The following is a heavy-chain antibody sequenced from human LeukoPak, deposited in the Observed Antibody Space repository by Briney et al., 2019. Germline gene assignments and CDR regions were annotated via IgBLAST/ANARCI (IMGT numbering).Heavy chain of an antibody. V-gene: IGHV4-4*02. D-gene: IGHD3-16*01. Sequence: RPGGSLGLSCAASGFTFSSYGMHWVRQAPGKGLGWIGEIYYTGDTNYNPSLKSRLTISVDKSKNHFSLNLTSVTAADTAVYYCARGWATGSLGYYYYGMDIWGKGTTVIVSS. CDR2: IYYTGDT. CDR1: GFTFSSYG. J-gene: IGHJ6*04. CDR3: ARGWATGSLGYYYYGMDI.